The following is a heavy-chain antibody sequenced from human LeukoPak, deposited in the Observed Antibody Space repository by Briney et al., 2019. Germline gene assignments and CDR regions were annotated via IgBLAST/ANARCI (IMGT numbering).Heavy chain of an antibody. V-gene: IGHV1-2*02. CDR3: ARPRGSYHILSEPGY. D-gene: IGHD1-26*01. CDR2: INPSSGGT. J-gene: IGHJ4*02. Sequence: ASVKVSCKASGYTFTCCYMHWVRLAPGQGLEWMGWINPSSGGTNYAQKFQGRVTFTRDTSISTTYMELSSLRFDDTAFYYCARPRGSYHILSEPGYWGQGTLVTVSS. CDR1: GYTFTCCY.